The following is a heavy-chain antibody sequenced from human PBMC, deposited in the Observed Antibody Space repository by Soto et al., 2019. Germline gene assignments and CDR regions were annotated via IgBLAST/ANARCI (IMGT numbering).Heavy chain of an antibody. CDR3: ARDAGNDTAMAMFDY. CDR2: INPNSGGT. D-gene: IGHD5-18*01. J-gene: IGHJ4*02. V-gene: IGHV1-2*04. CDR1: GYTFTGYY. Sequence: GASLKVSCKASGYTFTGYYMHCVRQAPGQGLEWMGWINPNSGGTNYAQKFQGWVTMTRDTSISTAYMELSRLRSDDTAVYYCARDAGNDTAMAMFDYWGQGTLVTVSS.